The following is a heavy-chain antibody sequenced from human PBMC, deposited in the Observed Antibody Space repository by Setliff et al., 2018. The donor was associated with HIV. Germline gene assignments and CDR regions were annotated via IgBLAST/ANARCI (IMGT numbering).Heavy chain of an antibody. CDR3: ARAVASKNVRGEYYFDY. CDR2: IDPSDGST. V-gene: IGHV1-46*01. CDR1: GYTFTNHF. J-gene: IGHJ4*02. D-gene: IGHD3-16*01. Sequence: ASVKVSCKASGYTFTNHFMHWVRQAPGQGLEWMGIIDPSDGSTIFAQQFQGRLNMPRDTSTSTVYLELSSLRSEDTAVYYCARAVASKNVRGEYYFDYWGQGTLVTVSS.